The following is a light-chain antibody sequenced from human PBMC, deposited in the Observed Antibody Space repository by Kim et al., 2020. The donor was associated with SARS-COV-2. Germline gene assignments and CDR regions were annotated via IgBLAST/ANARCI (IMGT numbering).Light chain of an antibody. V-gene: IGLV3-21*04. Sequence: APGETARITCDGNNVGTISVYWYQQKAGQTPILLIYYDRARPSGIPARFAGSTSGNTATLTVSRVEAGDEADYYCQVWDSSTDQVLFGGGTKVTDL. CDR1: NVGTIS. CDR2: YDR. CDR3: QVWDSSTDQVL. J-gene: IGLJ6*01.